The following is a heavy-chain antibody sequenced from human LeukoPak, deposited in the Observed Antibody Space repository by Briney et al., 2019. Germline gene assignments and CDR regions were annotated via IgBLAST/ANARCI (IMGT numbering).Heavy chain of an antibody. J-gene: IGHJ4*02. V-gene: IGHV3-30*03. CDR3: ARDGYYYDSSGYLEAGDDGPTYYFDY. D-gene: IGHD3-22*01. CDR2: ISYDGSNK. CDR1: GFTFSSYG. Sequence: GRSLRLSCAASGFTFSSYGMHWVRQAPGKGLEWVAVISYDGSNKYYADSVKGRFTISRDNSKNTLYLQMNSLRAEDTAVYYCARDGYYYDSSGYLEAGDDGPTYYFDYWGQGTLVTVSS.